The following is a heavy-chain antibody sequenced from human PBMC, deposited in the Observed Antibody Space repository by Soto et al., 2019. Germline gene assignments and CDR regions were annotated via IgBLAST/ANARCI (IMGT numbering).Heavy chain of an antibody. CDR1: GDSISSYY. Sequence: PSETLSLTCAVSGDSISSYYWTWIRQPPGKGLEWIGYIYYSGSTNYNPSLKSRVTISVDTSKNQFSLKLSSVTAADTAVYYCAREDPELSFDYWGQGTLVTVSS. CDR3: AREDPELSFDY. CDR2: IYYSGST. J-gene: IGHJ4*02. D-gene: IGHD1-7*01. V-gene: IGHV4-59*01.